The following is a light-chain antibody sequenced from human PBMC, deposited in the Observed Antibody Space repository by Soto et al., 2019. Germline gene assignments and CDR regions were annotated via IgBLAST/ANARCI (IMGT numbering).Light chain of an antibody. J-gene: IGKJ1*01. CDR3: LRYSSSQRK. Sequence: EIRLKESPGTLSLSRGEIAGLSCSSIQSVSSNYLAWYQQKPGQAPRLLIFGASNRATGIPARFSGSGSGTDLTLTITGLEPEDFAVYFCLRYSSSQRKFGQGTKV. V-gene: IGKV3-20*01. CDR1: QSVSSNY. CDR2: GAS.